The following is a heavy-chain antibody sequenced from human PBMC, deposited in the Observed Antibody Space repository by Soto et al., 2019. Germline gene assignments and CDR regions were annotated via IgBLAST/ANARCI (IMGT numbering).Heavy chain of an antibody. J-gene: IGHJ4*02. V-gene: IGHV4-4*07. CDR3: ARGGIQLSYAFDY. CDR2: IYTSGST. D-gene: IGHD5-18*01. CDR1: GTSVSNYY. Sequence: SETPSLTCSVSGTSVSNYYWSWIRQPAGKGLEHIGRIYTSGSTSYNPSLKSRVTMSMDTSQTQIYLNLTSVTAADTAVYYCARGGIQLSYAFDYWGQGLLVPVSS.